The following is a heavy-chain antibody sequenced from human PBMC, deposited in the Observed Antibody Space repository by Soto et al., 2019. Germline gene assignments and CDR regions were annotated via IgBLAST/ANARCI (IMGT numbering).Heavy chain of an antibody. J-gene: IGHJ3*02. Sequence: GGALRLSCSASGFTFSIYAMHWVRQAPGKGLEYLPVTSVNGGRTYHADSVKGRFTISRDNSKNTLYLQMSSLRAEDTAVYYCVKGVKGSTLIPYYYDSSGSYYDAFNIWGQGTKVTVSS. CDR3: VKGVKGSTLIPYYYDSSGSYYDAFNI. CDR1: GFTFSIYA. CDR2: TSVNGGRT. D-gene: IGHD3-22*01. V-gene: IGHV3-64D*06.